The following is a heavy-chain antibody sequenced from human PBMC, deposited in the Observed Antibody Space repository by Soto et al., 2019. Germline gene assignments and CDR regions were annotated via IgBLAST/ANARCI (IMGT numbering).Heavy chain of an antibody. Sequence: QVQLVESGGGVVQPGESLRLSCAASGFTFSSYLMNWVRQAPGKGLEWVAIIYPDGTTQHYGDSVKGRFIISRDNSKXXXXXXXXXXXXXXXXXXXXXXXXXSSSWHALDSWGQGTMVTVSS. CDR2: IYPDGTTQ. D-gene: IGHD6-13*01. CDR3: XXXXXSSSWHALDS. CDR1: GFTFSSYL. V-gene: IGHV3-30*02. J-gene: IGHJ3*02.